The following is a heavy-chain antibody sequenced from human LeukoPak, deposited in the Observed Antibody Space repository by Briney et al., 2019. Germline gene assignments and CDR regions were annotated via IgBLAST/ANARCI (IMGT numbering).Heavy chain of an antibody. V-gene: IGHV4-31*03. Sequence: SETLSLTCTVSGGSISSGGYYWSWIRQHPGKGLEWIGYIYYNGSTYYNPSLKSRVTISVDTSKNQFSLKLSSVTAADTAVYYCARESGGHYFDYWGQGTLVTVSS. CDR2: IYYNGST. D-gene: IGHD2-15*01. CDR3: ARESGGHYFDY. J-gene: IGHJ4*02. CDR1: GGSISSGGYY.